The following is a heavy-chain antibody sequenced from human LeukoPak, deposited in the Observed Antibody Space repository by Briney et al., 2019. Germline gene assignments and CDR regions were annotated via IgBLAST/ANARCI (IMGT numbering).Heavy chain of an antibody. V-gene: IGHV4-31*03. D-gene: IGHD4-17*01. J-gene: IGHJ4*02. CDR3: ASHDYGDLYFDY. Sequence: PSQTLSLTCTVSGGSISSGGYYWSWIRQHPGKGLEWIGYIYYSGSTYYNPSLKSRVTISVDTSKNQSSLKLSSVTTADTAVYYCASHDYGDLYFDYWGQGTLVTVSS. CDR2: IYYSGST. CDR1: GGSISSGGYY.